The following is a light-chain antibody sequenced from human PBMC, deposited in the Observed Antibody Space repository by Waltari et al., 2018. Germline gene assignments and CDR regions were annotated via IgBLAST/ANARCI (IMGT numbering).Light chain of an antibody. Sequence: QSVLTQPASVSGSPGPSITISCTGTRSDIGAYNFVSWFQQLPGPAPRLLISEATKRPSGVSYRFSGSKSGNTASLSISDLQAEDEADYYCCSYVGGSRVLFGGGTKLTV. CDR1: RSDIGAYNF. J-gene: IGLJ2*01. CDR3: CSYVGGSRVL. CDR2: EAT. V-gene: IGLV2-23*01.